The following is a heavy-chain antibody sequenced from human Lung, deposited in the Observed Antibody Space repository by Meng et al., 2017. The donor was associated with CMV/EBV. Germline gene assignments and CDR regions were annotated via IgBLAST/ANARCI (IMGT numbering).Heavy chain of an antibody. CDR1: GFTFGSYA. Sequence: GESLKISCAASGFTFGSYAMTWVRQAPGKGLQWVSSISGNGYSTYYADSVKGRFTISRDNSNNTLFLQMNSLRADDTAVYYCAKDRHTSSAPYYFDSWGQGAXVTVSS. J-gene: IGHJ4*02. V-gene: IGHV3-23*01. CDR2: ISGNGYST. CDR3: AKDRHTSSAPYYFDS.